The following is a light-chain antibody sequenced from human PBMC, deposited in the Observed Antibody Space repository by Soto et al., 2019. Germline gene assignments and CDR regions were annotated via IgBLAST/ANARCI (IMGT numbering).Light chain of an antibody. CDR3: QQYGSSRNT. J-gene: IGKJ4*01. CDR2: GAS. V-gene: IGKV3-20*01. CDR1: QSVDSNY. Sequence: EILFTQSPGTLSLSPGEGATLSCRASQSVDSNYLAWYQKKPGQAPRLLIYGASSRATGIPDRFSGSGSGTDFTLTISRLEPEGFAVYYCQQYGSSRNTFGEGTKVDIK.